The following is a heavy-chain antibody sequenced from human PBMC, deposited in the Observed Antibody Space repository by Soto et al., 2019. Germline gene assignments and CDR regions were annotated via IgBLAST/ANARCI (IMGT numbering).Heavy chain of an antibody. J-gene: IGHJ5*02. CDR2: IVPMFGTA. D-gene: IGHD3-3*01. CDR3: ARDGDPGYTFWSGPLGGGRFDP. Sequence: QVQLVQSGAEVKKPGSSVNVSCKTSGGTFGNTAVTWVRQAPGQGLEWMGGIVPMFGTANYAQKFQGRVTITADESTNTAYMELRSLGSDDTAVYYCARDGDPGYTFWSGPLGGGRFDPWGQGTLVTVSS. CDR1: GGTFGNTA. V-gene: IGHV1-69*12.